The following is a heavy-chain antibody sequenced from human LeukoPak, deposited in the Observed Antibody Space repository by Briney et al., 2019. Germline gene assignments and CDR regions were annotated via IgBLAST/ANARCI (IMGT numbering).Heavy chain of an antibody. V-gene: IGHV1-2*02. Sequence: ASVKVSCKASRYTFTGYYMHWVRQAPGQGLEWMGWINPNSGGTKYAQKFQGRVTMTRDTSISTAYMELSRLRSDDTAVYYCARPSCSGGSCYSVFDYWGQGTLVTVSS. CDR1: RYTFTGYY. CDR2: INPNSGGT. CDR3: ARPSCSGGSCYSVFDY. D-gene: IGHD2-15*01. J-gene: IGHJ4*02.